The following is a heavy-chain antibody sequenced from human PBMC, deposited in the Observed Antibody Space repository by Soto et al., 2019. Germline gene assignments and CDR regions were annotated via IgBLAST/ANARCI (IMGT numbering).Heavy chain of an antibody. CDR2: ISGSGGST. D-gene: IGHD1-26*01. V-gene: IGHV3-23*01. Sequence: EVQLLESGGGLVQPGGSLRLSCAASGFTFSSYAMRWVRQAPVKGLEWVSAISGSGGSTYYADSVKGRFTISRDNSKNTLYLQMNTLAAKDTAVYDCARRGSWSNYDYWGQGTLVIVSS. J-gene: IGHJ4*02. CDR3: ARRGSWSNYDY. CDR1: GFTFSSYA.